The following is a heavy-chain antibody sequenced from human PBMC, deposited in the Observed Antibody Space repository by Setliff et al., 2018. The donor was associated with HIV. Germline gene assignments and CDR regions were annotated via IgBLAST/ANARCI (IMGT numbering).Heavy chain of an antibody. CDR1: ADTFTNCL. J-gene: IGHJ5*02. CDR2: INANTGNP. D-gene: IGHD3-10*01. Sequence: ASVKVSCKASADTFTNCLINWVRQAPGRGLELMGWINANTGNPRYAPGFTGRFVFSLDTSATTAHLQINGLKTDDTAVYYCARDYNYASGTYNWCDPWGQGTLVTVSS. V-gene: IGHV7-4-1*02. CDR3: ARDYNYASGTYNWCDP.